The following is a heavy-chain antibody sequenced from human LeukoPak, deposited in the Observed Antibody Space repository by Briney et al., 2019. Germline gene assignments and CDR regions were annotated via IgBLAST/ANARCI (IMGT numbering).Heavy chain of an antibody. CDR2: INHSGST. V-gene: IGHV4-34*01. J-gene: IGHJ5*02. Sequence: SETLSLTCAVYGGSFSCYYWSWIRQPPGKGLEWIGEINHSGSTNYNPSLKSRVTISVDTSKNQFSLKLGSVTAADTAVYYCATSSTSSWFDPWGQGTLVTVSS. CDR3: ATSSTSSWFDP. D-gene: IGHD6-13*01. CDR1: GGSFSCYY.